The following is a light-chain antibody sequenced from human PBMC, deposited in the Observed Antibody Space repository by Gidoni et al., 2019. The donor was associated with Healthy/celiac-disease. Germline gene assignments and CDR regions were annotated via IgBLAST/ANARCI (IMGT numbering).Light chain of an antibody. CDR1: SSDVGRYNY. CDR3: SSYTSSSTWV. CDR2: EVS. V-gene: IGLV2-14*01. J-gene: IGLJ3*02. Sequence: QSAMTQPAYVSGSPGQSITISCTGTSSDVGRYNYVSWYQQHPGKAPKLMIYEVSTRPLGVSNRFSGSKSGNTASLTISALQAEDEADYYCSSYTSSSTWVFGGGTKLTVL.